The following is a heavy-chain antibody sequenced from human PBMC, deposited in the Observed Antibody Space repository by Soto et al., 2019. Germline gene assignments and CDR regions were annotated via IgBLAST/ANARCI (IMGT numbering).Heavy chain of an antibody. J-gene: IGHJ5*02. D-gene: IGHD6-13*01. CDR1: GGTFSSYA. CDR2: IIPIFGTA. V-gene: IGHV1-69*01. CDR3: ARDLVRIAAAGGWFDP. Sequence: QVQLVQSGAEVKKPGSSVKVSCKASGGTFSSYAISWVRQAPGQGLEWMGGIIPIFGTANYAQKFQGRVTITADEYTSTAYMELSSLRSEDTAVYYCARDLVRIAAAGGWFDPWGQGTLVTVSS.